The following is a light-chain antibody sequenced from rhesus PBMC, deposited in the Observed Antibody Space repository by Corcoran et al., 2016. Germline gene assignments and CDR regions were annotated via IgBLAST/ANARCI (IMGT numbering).Light chain of an antibody. CDR3: CSLTTRSNYN. CDR2: GVS. V-gene: IGLV2S7*01. Sequence: QAAPTQPPSVSGSPGQSVTISCTGTSSDVGGYNYVSWYQQHPGKAPKLMIYGVSKRPSGVSDRFSGSKSGNTASLTISGLQAEEEGYYYWCSLTTRSNYNFRAGT. CDR1: SSDVGGYNY. J-gene: IGLJ1*01.